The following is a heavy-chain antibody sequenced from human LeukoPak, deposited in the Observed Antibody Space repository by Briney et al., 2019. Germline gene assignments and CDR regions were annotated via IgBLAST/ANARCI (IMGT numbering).Heavy chain of an antibody. CDR2: ISGSGGGT. J-gene: IGHJ4*02. CDR1: GFTFSSYV. V-gene: IGHV3-23*01. Sequence: GGSLRLSCATSGFTFSSYVMSWVRQAPGKGLEWVSTISGSGGGTYYADSVKGRFTISRDNSKNTLYLQMNSLRAEDTAVYYCAKSTGYDGLFDYWGQGTLVTVSS. CDR3: AKSTGYDGLFDY. D-gene: IGHD5-12*01.